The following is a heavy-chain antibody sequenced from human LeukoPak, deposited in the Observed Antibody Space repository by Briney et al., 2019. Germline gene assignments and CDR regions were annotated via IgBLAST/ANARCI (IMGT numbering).Heavy chain of an antibody. D-gene: IGHD4-17*01. CDR2: ISSSSSYI. V-gene: IGHV3-21*01. CDR3: ARDTDTVTTILDY. J-gene: IGHJ4*02. CDR1: GFTFSSYS. Sequence: GGSLRLSCAASGFTFSSYSMNWVRQAPGKGLEWVSSISSSSSYIYYADSVKGRFTISRDNAKNSLYLQMNSLRAEDTAVYYCARDTDTVTTILDYWGQGTLVTVSS.